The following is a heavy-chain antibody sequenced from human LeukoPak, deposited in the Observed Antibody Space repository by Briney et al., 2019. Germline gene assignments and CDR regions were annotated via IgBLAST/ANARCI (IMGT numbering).Heavy chain of an antibody. CDR2: IYNSGRP. Sequence: PSQTLSLTCTVSAGSISSYSWSWIRQLQGKGLEWIGYIYNSGRPTYHTSLKSRVTISVVTSKNQFSLKLSSVTAADTAVYYCARYFPRNYFDYWGQGTLVTVSS. CDR1: AGSISSYS. D-gene: IGHD2/OR15-2a*01. CDR3: ARYFPRNYFDY. J-gene: IGHJ4*02. V-gene: IGHV4-59*01.